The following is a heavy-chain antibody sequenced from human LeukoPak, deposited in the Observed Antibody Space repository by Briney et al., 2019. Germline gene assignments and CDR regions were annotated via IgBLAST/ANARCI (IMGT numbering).Heavy chain of an antibody. CDR2: IYYSGTGST. V-gene: IGHV4-59*08. CDR1: GGSISGDY. CDR3: ARQNFVVVTAIRIFDY. D-gene: IGHD2-21*02. J-gene: IGHJ4*02. Sequence: SESLSLTCTVSGGSISGDYWSWIQQPPGKGLEYIGYIYYSGTGSTNYNPSLKSRVTISVDTSKNQFSLKLTSVTAADTAVYYCARQNFVVVTAIRIFDYWGQGTLVTVSS.